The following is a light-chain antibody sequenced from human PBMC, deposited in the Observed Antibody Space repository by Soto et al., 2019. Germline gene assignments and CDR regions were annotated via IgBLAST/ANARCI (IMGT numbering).Light chain of an antibody. Sequence: IQMTQSPSSFSASTGDRVTITCRASQGISSYLAWYQQKPGKAPKLLIYAASTLQSGVPSRFSGSGSGTDFTLTISCLQSEDFVTYYCQQYYSYSYTFGQGTKLEIK. CDR2: AAS. V-gene: IGKV1-8*01. J-gene: IGKJ2*01. CDR1: QGISSY. CDR3: QQYYSYSYT.